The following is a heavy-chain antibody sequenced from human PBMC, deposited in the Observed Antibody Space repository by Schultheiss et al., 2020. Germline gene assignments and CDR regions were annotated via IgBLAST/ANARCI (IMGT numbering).Heavy chain of an antibody. Sequence: SETLSLTCAVYGGSFRGYYWSWIRQPPGKGLEWIGYIYYSGSTNYNPSLKSRVTISVDTSKNQFSLKLSSVTAADTAVYYCARLVARINWFDPWGQGTLVTVSS. J-gene: IGHJ5*02. CDR3: ARLVARINWFDP. V-gene: IGHV4-59*08. CDR1: GGSFRGYY. D-gene: IGHD5-12*01. CDR2: IYYSGST.